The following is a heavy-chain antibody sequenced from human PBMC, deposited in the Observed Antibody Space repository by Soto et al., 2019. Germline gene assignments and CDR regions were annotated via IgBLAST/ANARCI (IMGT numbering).Heavy chain of an antibody. V-gene: IGHV3-11*01. D-gene: IGHD6-6*01. CDR1: GLTFSDYY. Sequence: QVQLVESGGGLVKPGGSLRLSCAASGLTFSDYYMSWLRQAPGKGLEWVSYISSSGSTIYYADSVKGRFTISRDNAKNSLYLQMNSLGAEDTAVYWCARDLRIRSSSGYYYYGMDVWGQGTTVTVSS. CDR3: ARDLRIRSSSGYYYYGMDV. CDR2: ISSSGSTI. J-gene: IGHJ6*02.